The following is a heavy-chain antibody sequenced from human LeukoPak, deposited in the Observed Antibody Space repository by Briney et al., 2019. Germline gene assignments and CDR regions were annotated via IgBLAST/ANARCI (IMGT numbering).Heavy chain of an antibody. CDR1: GGSFSGYY. V-gene: IGHV4-34*01. Sequence: PSETLSLTCAVYGGSFSGYYWSWIRQPPGKGLEWIGEINHSGSTNYNPSLKSRVTISVDTSKNQFSLKLSSVTAADTAVYYCAGLNMVRGVIAFSPPRWGQGTLVTVSS. D-gene: IGHD3-10*01. CDR3: AGLNMVRGVIAFSPPR. J-gene: IGHJ4*02. CDR2: INHSGST.